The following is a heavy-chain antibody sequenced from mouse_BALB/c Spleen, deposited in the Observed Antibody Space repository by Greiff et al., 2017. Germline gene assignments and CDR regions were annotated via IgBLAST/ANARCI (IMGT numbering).Heavy chain of an antibody. CDR1: GFTFSSFG. D-gene: IGHD2-14*01. CDR3: ARDGGTPAY. J-gene: IGHJ3*01. V-gene: IGHV5-17*02. CDR2: ISSGSSTI. Sequence: EVKLMESGGGLVQPGGSRKLSCAASGFTFSSFGMHWVRQAPEKGLEWVAYISSGSSTIYYADTVKGRFTISRDNPKNTLYLEMSSLRSEDTAMYYCARDGGTPAYWGQGTLVTVSA.